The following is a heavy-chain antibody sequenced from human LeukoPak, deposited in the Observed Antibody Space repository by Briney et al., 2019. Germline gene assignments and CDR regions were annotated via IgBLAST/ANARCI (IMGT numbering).Heavy chain of an antibody. J-gene: IGHJ5*02. CDR1: GGSISSSDYY. CDR3: AREVRYDWFDP. Sequence: PSETLSLTCTVSGGSISSSDYYWGWIRQPPGKGLEWIGYIYYSGSTNYNPSLKSRVTISVDTSKNQFSLKLSSVTAADTAVYYCAREVRYDWFDPWGQGTLVTVSS. D-gene: IGHD2-15*01. V-gene: IGHV4-61*08. CDR2: IYYSGST.